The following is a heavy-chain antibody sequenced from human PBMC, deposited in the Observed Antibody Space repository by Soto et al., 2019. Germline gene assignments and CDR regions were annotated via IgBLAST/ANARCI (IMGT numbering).Heavy chain of an antibody. Sequence: PGGSLRLSCAASGFTFSSYGMHWVRQAPGKGLGWVAVIWYDGSNKYYADSVKGRFTISRDNYKNTLYLQMNSLRAEDTAVYYCAGEEGYCSSTSCYYYYGMEVWGQGTTV. CDR3: AGEEGYCSSTSCYYYYGMEV. CDR1: GFTFSSYG. CDR2: IWYDGSNK. V-gene: IGHV3-33*01. J-gene: IGHJ6*02. D-gene: IGHD2-2*01.